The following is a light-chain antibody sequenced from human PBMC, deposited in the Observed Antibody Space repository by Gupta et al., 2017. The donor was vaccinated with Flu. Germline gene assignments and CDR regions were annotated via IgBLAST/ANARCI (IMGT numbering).Light chain of an antibody. Sequence: DIRMTQSPSTLSASIGDTVTISCWASQNIDEWLAWYQLKPGKAPKLLIYKASTLENGVPSRFSGSGSGAKFTLTINNLQRDDSASYFCQQYSSYRSFGQGTKVEIK. CDR2: KAS. CDR1: QNIDEW. V-gene: IGKV1-5*03. CDR3: QQYSSYRS. J-gene: IGKJ1*01.